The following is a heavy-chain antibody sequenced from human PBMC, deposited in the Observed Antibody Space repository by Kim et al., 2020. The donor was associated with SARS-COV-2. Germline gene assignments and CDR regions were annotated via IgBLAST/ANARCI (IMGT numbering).Heavy chain of an antibody. Sequence: GGSLRLSCAASGFTFSGSAMHWVRQASGKGLEWVGRIRSKANSYATAYAASVKGRFTISRDDSKNTAYLQMNSLKTEDTAVYYCTRHLLWFGELLTEYYYYMDVWGKGTTVTVSS. CDR2: IRSKANSYAT. V-gene: IGHV3-73*01. D-gene: IGHD3-10*01. CDR3: TRHLLWFGELLTEYYYYMDV. J-gene: IGHJ6*03. CDR1: GFTFSGSA.